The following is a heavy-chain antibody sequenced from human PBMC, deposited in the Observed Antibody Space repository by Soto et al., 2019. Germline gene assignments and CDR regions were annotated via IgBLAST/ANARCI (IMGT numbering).Heavy chain of an antibody. CDR2: VSDNGGSRGGT. Sequence: PGGSLRLSCTASGFMFNNSAMTWVRQAPGQGLQWVASVSDNGGSRGGTYYADSVKGRFTIPRDNSKNTLYLQLDSLTGADTAVYYCASAKAVVIAALGIWGQGTMVTVSS. CDR3: ASAKAVVIAALGI. V-gene: IGHV3-23*01. J-gene: IGHJ3*02. CDR1: GFMFNNSA. D-gene: IGHD2-21*01.